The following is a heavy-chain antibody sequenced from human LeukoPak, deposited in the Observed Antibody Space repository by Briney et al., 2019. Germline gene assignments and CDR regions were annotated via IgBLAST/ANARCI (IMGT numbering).Heavy chain of an antibody. Sequence: GGSLRLSCFASRFTFSSFWMTWVRQAPGKGLECVANIKQDGSEKYYVDSVKGRFTISRDNAKNSLFLQMNSLSADDTAVYYCVRDEGSGTYAYWGQGTLVIVSS. CDR2: IKQDGSEK. J-gene: IGHJ4*02. CDR1: RFTFSSFW. CDR3: VRDEGSGTYAY. V-gene: IGHV3-7*04. D-gene: IGHD3-10*01.